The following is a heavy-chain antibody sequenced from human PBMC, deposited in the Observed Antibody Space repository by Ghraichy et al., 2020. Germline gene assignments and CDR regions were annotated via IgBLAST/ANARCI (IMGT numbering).Heavy chain of an antibody. D-gene: IGHD3-10*01. J-gene: IGHJ4*02. CDR3: ARDPKRGALDY. V-gene: IGHV3-7*03. Sequence: GGSLRLSCTASGFSFSNSWMSWVRQAPEKGLEWVANINNDGKEKYYVYSLKGRFTISRDNGKNSLFLQISSLRVDDTAVYYCARDPKRGALDYWGQGTLVDVSA. CDR1: GFSFSNSW. CDR2: INNDGKEK.